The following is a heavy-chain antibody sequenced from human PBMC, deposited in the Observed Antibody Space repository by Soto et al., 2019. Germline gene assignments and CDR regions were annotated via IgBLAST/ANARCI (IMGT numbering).Heavy chain of an antibody. CDR1: GYTFTSYG. CDR2: ISAYNGNT. V-gene: IGHV1-18*01. Sequence: ASVKVSCKASGYTFTSYGISWVRQAPGQGLEWMGWISAYNGNTNYAQELQGRVTMTTDTSTSTAYMELRSLRSDDTAVYYCARVGAFGDQYYYYYGMDVWGQGTTVTVSS. CDR3: ARVGAFGDQYYYYYGMDV. J-gene: IGHJ6*02. D-gene: IGHD3-10*01.